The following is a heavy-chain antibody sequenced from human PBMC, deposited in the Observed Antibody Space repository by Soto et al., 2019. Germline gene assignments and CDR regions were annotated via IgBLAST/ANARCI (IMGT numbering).Heavy chain of an antibody. V-gene: IGHV3-30-3*01. CDR3: ARALRGAGTYYYYGMDV. CDR1: GFTFSNYA. J-gene: IGHJ6*02. CDR2: ISYDGSNK. Sequence: QVQLVESGGGVVQPGRSLRLSCAASGFTFSNYAMHWVRQAPGKGLDWVAVISYDGSNKYYADSVKGRFTISRDNSKNTLYLQMNSLRAEDTAVYYCARALRGAGTYYYYGMDVWGQGTTVTVSS. D-gene: IGHD1-1*01.